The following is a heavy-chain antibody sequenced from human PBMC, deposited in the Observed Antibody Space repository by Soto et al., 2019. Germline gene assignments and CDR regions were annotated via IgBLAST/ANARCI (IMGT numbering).Heavy chain of an antibody. CDR3: AGGSGWLVDY. Sequence: EVQLVESGGGLVQPGGSLRLSCAASGFTFSTYWMNWVRQAPGKGLEWMANIRKDGSEKNYVDSVKGRFTISRDNAKMSMFLQMNSLRSEDTAVYYCAGGSGWLVDYWGQGTLVTVSS. CDR1: GFTFSTYW. V-gene: IGHV3-7*02. J-gene: IGHJ4*02. CDR2: IRKDGSEK. D-gene: IGHD6-19*01.